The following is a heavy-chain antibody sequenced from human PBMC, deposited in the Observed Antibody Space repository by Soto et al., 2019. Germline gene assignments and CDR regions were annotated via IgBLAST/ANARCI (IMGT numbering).Heavy chain of an antibody. Sequence: QVQLVQSGAEVKKPGASVKVSCKASGYTFTSYGISWVRQAPGQGLEWMGWISAYNGNTNYAQKLQGRVTMTTDTSTSSADMELRSMRSEDTAVYYWARDVSSNAGAGTGFDYWGQGTLVTVSS. CDR1: GYTFTSYG. D-gene: IGHD6-19*01. V-gene: IGHV1-18*01. CDR2: ISAYNGNT. J-gene: IGHJ4*02. CDR3: ARDVSSNAGAGTGFDY.